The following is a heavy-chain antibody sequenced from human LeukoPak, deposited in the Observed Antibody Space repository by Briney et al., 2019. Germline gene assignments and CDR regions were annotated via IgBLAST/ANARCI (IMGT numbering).Heavy chain of an antibody. J-gene: IGHJ3*02. V-gene: IGHV5-51*01. Sequence: GESLKISCKGSGYSFTTYWIGWVRQMPGKGLEWMGIIYPGDSDTRYSPSFQGQVTISADKSISTAYLQWSSLKYSDTAMYYCARSRGSTSRDAFDIWAQGTMVTVSS. CDR1: GYSFTTYW. D-gene: IGHD3-16*01. CDR2: IYPGDSDT. CDR3: ARSRGSTSRDAFDI.